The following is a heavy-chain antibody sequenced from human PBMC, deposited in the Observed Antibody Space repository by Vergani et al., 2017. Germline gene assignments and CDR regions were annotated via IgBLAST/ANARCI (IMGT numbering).Heavy chain of an antibody. CDR1: GFTFSSYS. D-gene: IGHD3-22*01. CDR3: ASEGGVYYDSSGGEYFQH. Sequence: EVQLVESGGGLVQPGGSLRLSCAASGFTFSSYSMNWVRQAPGKGLEWGGRIKSKTDGGTTDYATPVKGRVTISRDKSKNTLYLQMNSLRAEDTAVYYCASEGGVYYDSSGGEYFQHWGQGTLVTVSS. CDR2: IKSKTDGGTT. V-gene: IGHV3-15*01. J-gene: IGHJ1*01.